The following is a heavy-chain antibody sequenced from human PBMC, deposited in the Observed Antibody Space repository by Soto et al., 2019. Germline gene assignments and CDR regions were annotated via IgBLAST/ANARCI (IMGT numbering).Heavy chain of an antibody. Sequence: WASVKVSCKASGGTFSSYAISWVRQAPGQGLEWMGGIIPIFGTANYAQKFQGRVTITADKSTSTAYMELSSLRSEDTAVYYCARPTGYYGMDVWGQGTTVTVSS. V-gene: IGHV1-69*06. J-gene: IGHJ6*02. CDR1: GGTFSSYA. CDR3: ARPTGYYGMDV. CDR2: IIPIFGTA.